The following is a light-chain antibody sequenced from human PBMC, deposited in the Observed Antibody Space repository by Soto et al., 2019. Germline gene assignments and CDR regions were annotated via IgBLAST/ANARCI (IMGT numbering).Light chain of an antibody. J-gene: IGLJ3*02. Sequence: QSVLTQPASVSGSPGQSITISCTGTSSDVGNYNLVSWYQQLPGKAPKLMIYEGTKRPSGISNRFSGSKSGNTASLTISGLQAEDEADYYCCSYAGMSSWVFGRGTKLTVL. CDR2: EGT. CDR1: SSDVGNYNL. V-gene: IGLV2-23*01. CDR3: CSYAGMSSWV.